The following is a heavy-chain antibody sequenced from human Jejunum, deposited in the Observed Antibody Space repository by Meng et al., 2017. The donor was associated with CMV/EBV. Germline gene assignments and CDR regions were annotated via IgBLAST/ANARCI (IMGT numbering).Heavy chain of an antibody. V-gene: IGHV3-23*01. J-gene: IGHJ5*02. D-gene: IGHD5-24*01. Sequence: SCAASGFTFSNHAMSWVRQGPGKGLEWVSSISIYGGSTFYADSVKGRFTISRDNSKDTLSLQMNGLRADDTAVYYCATAGNYRLDTWGQGTLVTVSS. CDR1: GFTFSNHA. CDR2: ISIYGGST. CDR3: ATAGNYRLDT.